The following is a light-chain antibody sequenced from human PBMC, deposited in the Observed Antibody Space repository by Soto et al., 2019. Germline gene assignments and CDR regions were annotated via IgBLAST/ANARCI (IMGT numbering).Light chain of an antibody. CDR3: QQYGRSPIT. J-gene: IGKJ5*01. Sequence: ERVMAQSPATLSVSPGERATLSCRASQSVSSNLAWYQQKRGQAPRLLIYGASSRATGIPARFSGSGSGTEFTLTISSLQSEDFAVYLCQQYGRSPITFGQGTRLEIK. CDR1: QSVSSN. CDR2: GAS. V-gene: IGKV3-15*01.